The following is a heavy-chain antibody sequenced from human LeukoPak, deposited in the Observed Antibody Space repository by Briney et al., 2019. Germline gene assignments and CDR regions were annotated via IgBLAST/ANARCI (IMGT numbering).Heavy chain of an antibody. V-gene: IGHV3-48*01. CDR2: ISSTSSTI. CDR3: AGYCPGAFVY. J-gene: IGHJ4*02. D-gene: IGHD3-10*01. Sequence: GGSLRLSCAASGFTFSSYSMTWVRQAPGKGREWVSYISSTSSTIYYADSVKGRFTISRDHSKNSLSLPTNSLRAEDTAVSYCAGYCPGAFVYWGQGTLVTVSS. CDR1: GFTFSSYS.